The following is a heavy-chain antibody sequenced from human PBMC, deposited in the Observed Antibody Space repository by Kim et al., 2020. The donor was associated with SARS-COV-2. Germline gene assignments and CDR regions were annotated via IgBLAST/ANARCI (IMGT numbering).Heavy chain of an antibody. CDR3: AKPALASGANFFDS. CDR1: GFMFDTYA. Sequence: GGSLRLSCAASGFMFDTYAMSWVRQAPGKGLEWVSTISGNSITTNYADSVRGRFTISRDNSKSTLYLQMNGLRAEDTAVYYCAKPALASGANFFDSWGQRTMVTVSS. J-gene: IGHJ4*02. V-gene: IGHV3-23*01. CDR2: ISGNSITT. D-gene: IGHD2-2*01.